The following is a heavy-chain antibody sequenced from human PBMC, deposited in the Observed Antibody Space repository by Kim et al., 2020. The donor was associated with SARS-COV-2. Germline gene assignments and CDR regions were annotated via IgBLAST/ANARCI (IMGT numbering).Heavy chain of an antibody. Sequence: DPVKSRFTTSRDNAKNTPYLQMNSLRAEDTAVYYCAKEIAAAASPDFFDYWGQGTLVTVSS. J-gene: IGHJ4*02. CDR3: AKEIAAAASPDFFDY. D-gene: IGHD6-13*01. V-gene: IGHV3-33*06.